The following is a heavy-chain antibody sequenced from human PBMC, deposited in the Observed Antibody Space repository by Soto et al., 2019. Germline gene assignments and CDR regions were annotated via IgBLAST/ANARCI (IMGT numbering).Heavy chain of an antibody. CDR3: ARDQGGWGDAFDI. CDR2: IKQDGSEK. Sequence: GGSLRLSCAASGFTFSSYWMGWVRQAPGKGLEWVANIKQDGSEKYYVDSVKGRFTISRDNAKNSLYLQMNSLRAEDTAVYYCARDQGGWGDAFDIWGQGTMVTVSS. V-gene: IGHV3-7*03. CDR1: GFTFSSYW. J-gene: IGHJ3*02. D-gene: IGHD7-27*01.